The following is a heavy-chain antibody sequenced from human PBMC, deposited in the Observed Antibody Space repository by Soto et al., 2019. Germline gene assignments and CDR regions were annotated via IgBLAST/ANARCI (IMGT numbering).Heavy chain of an antibody. CDR3: SRDHSSGGYDY. J-gene: IGHJ4*02. CDR1: GFSVDNIF. Sequence: WSLRLSCVASGFSVDNIFMSWVRQAPGKGLQWVSTISDDGRTYYADSVKGRFSLSRDKSRNTLYLQMNRLRVEDTAVYYCSRDHSSGGYDYRGQGSLVTVSS. D-gene: IGHD2-8*02. CDR2: ISDDGRT. V-gene: IGHV3-53*01.